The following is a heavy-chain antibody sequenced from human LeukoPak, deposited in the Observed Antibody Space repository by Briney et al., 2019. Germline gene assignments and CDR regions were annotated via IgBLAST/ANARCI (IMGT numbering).Heavy chain of an antibody. CDR3: ANENVDTAMED. CDR2: ISYDGSNK. J-gene: IGHJ4*02. V-gene: IGHV3-30*18. Sequence: GGSLRLSCAASGFTFSTYRMSWVRQAPGKGLEWVAVISYDGSNKYYADSVKGRFTISRDNSKNTLYLQMNSLRAEDTAVYYCANENVDTAMEDWGQGTLVTVSS. CDR1: GFTFSTYR. D-gene: IGHD5-18*01.